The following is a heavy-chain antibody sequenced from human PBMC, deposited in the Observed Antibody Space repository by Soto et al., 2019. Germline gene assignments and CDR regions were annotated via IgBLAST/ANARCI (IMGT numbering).Heavy chain of an antibody. V-gene: IGHV1-18*01. Sequence: QVQLVQSGDEVKKPGASVKVSCKASGYIFVNYGIAWVRQAPGQGLEWMGWISPYTGNTHSATKVQGRLTMTTATSTSTADTELGSLTSEDTAVYYCGMVSNTVTITPPDVWGQGTTFT. CDR2: ISPYTGNT. CDR3: GMVSNTVTITPPDV. CDR1: GYIFVNYG. D-gene: IGHD4-17*01. J-gene: IGHJ6*02.